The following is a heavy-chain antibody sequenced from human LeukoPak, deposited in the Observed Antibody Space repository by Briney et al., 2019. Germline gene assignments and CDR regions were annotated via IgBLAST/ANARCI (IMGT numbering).Heavy chain of an antibody. J-gene: IGHJ6*04. Sequence: SETLSLTCTVSGGSVSSGDYYWSWIRQPPGKGLEWIGSIYYSGSTYYNPSLKSRVTISVDMSKNQFSLNLRSVTAADTAVYYCARDRYKNYYGMDVWGKGTTVTVSS. CDR3: ARDRYKNYYGMDV. V-gene: IGHV4-30-4*01. CDR1: GGSVSSGDYY. CDR2: IYYSGST. D-gene: IGHD1-1*01.